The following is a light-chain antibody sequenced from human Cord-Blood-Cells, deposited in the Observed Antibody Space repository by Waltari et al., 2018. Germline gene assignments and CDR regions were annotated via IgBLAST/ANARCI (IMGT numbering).Light chain of an antibody. V-gene: IGKV4-1*01. CDR1: QSVLYSSNNKNY. Sequence: DIVMTQSPDSLAVSLGERATINCKSSQSVLYSSNNKNYLAWYQQKPGQPPKLLIYWASSRHSAVPDRFSGGGSGTDFTLTIGSLQAKDVAVYYCLQYYSTRITFGPGTREDIK. CDR2: WAS. CDR3: LQYYSTRIT. J-gene: IGKJ3*01.